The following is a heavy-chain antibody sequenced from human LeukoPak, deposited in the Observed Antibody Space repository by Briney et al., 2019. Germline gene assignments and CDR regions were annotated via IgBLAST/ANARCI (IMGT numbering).Heavy chain of an antibody. CDR3: ARGFEQQLASTDY. CDR1: GFTFSSYS. V-gene: IGHV3-21*01. CDR2: ISSSSSYI. Sequence: PGGSLRLSRAASGFTFSSYSMNWVRQAPGKGLEWVSSISSSSSYIYYADSVKGRFTISRDNAKNSLYLQMNSLRAEDTAVYYCARGFEQQLASTDYWGQGTLVTVSS. J-gene: IGHJ4*02. D-gene: IGHD6-13*01.